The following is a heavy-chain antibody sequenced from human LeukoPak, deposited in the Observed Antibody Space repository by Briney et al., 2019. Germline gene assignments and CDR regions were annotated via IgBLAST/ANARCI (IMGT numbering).Heavy chain of an antibody. Sequence: PGGSLRLSCAASGFTFSRYSMNWVRQAPGRGLEWVSSISSSSLYIYYADSVKGRFTISRDNAKNSLYLQMNSLRAEDTAVYYCARDFLGSMDVWGQGTTVTVSS. D-gene: IGHD2/OR15-2a*01. CDR1: GFTFSRYS. J-gene: IGHJ6*02. CDR3: ARDFLGSMDV. V-gene: IGHV3-21*04. CDR2: ISSSSLYI.